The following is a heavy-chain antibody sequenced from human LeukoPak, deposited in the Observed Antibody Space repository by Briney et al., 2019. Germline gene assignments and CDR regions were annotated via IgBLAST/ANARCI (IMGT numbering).Heavy chain of an antibody. CDR2: IYSGGST. V-gene: IGHV3-66*01. CDR3: ARDPWNSGFFDY. D-gene: IGHD1/OR15-1a*01. J-gene: IGHJ4*02. Sequence: GGSLRLSCAVSGFTVSSNYMSWVRQAPGKGLEWVSLIYSGGSTYYADSVKGRFTISRDNSKNTLYLQMNSLRAEDTAVYYCARDPWNSGFFDYWGQGALVTVSS. CDR1: GFTVSSNY.